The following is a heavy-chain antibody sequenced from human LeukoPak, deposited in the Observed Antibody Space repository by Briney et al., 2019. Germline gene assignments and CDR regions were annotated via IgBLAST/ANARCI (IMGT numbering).Heavy chain of an antibody. J-gene: IGHJ4*02. CDR3: ARVADTHIFDY. Sequence: GGSLRLPCAASGFTFSNYAMSWVRQAPGKGLEWVSVIYRGTTTDYADSVKGRFTISRDNSRNTLYLQMNSLRAEDTALYYCARVADTHIFDYWGQGTLVTVSS. D-gene: IGHD2-21*01. CDR1: GFTFSNYA. CDR2: IYRGTTT. V-gene: IGHV3-53*01.